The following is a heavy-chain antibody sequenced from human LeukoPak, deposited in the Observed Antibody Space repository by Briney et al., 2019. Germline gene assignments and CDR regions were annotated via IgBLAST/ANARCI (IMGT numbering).Heavy chain of an antibody. CDR1: GFTFSSYA. Sequence: GGSLRLSCAASGFTFSSYAMHWVRQAPGKGLEWVAVISYDGSNKYYADSVKGRFTISRDNSKNTLYLQMNSLRAEDTAVYYCAREIAARFGDYWGQGTLVTVSS. V-gene: IGHV3-30-3*01. D-gene: IGHD6-6*01. CDR2: ISYDGSNK. CDR3: AREIAARFGDY. J-gene: IGHJ4*02.